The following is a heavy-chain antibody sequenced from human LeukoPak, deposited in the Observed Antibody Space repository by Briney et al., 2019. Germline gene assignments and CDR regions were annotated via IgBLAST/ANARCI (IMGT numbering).Heavy chain of an antibody. J-gene: IGHJ4*02. CDR3: VRGKRRFDY. CDR1: GFSFNESF. V-gene: IGHV3-11*01. Sequence: GGSLRLSCAASGFSFNESFMTWIRQAPGKGLEWVAYISGRSYSMYYADSVKGRFNISRDNSLNSLYLHMSSLRADDTAVYYCVRGKRRFDYWGQGTLVTVSS. CDR2: ISGRSYSM.